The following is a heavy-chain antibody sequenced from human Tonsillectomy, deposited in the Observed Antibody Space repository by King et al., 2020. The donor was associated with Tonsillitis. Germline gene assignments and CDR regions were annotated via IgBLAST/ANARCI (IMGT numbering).Heavy chain of an antibody. J-gene: IGHJ1*01. Sequence: LQLVQSGAEVKKPGASVKVSCKASGYIFTSYDINWVRQAPGQGLEWVGWMNPTSGNTGYAQQFQGRITMTRATSINTALLELSSLIFEDMAVYYCARVPNRFCTGGRCYFFFYFQHWGQGTLVTVSS. D-gene: IGHD2-15*01. CDR3: ARVPNRFCTGGRCYFFFYFQH. V-gene: IGHV1-8*01. CDR2: MNPTSGNT. CDR1: GYIFTSYD.